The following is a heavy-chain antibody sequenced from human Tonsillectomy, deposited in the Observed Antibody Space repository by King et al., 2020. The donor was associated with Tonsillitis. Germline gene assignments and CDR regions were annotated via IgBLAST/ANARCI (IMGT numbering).Heavy chain of an antibody. CDR3: AGEYCGGDCVAAIYDY. Sequence: VQLVESGGGVVQPGRSLRLSCAASGFTFSSYGMHWVRQAPGKGLEWVAVIWYDGSNKYYADSVKGRFTISRDNSKNTLYLQMNSLRAEEPAGYYCAGEYCGGDCVAAIYDYWGQGTLVTVSS. J-gene: IGHJ4*02. CDR2: IWYDGSNK. V-gene: IGHV3-33*01. D-gene: IGHD2-21*02. CDR1: GFTFSSYG.